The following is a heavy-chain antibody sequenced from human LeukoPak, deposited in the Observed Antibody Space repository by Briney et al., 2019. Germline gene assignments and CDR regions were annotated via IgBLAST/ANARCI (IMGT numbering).Heavy chain of an antibody. J-gene: IGHJ4*02. CDR1: GFTFSNYD. CDR3: AKVSGVGSSWSPFDY. CDR2: IQYDGSNK. Sequence: PGGSLRLSCTASGFTFSNYDIHWVRQAPGKGLEWVAFIQYDGSNKYYADSVKGRFTISRDNSKNTLYLLINSLRAEDTAVYYCAKVSGVGSSWSPFDYWGQGTLVTVSS. D-gene: IGHD6-13*01. V-gene: IGHV3-30*02.